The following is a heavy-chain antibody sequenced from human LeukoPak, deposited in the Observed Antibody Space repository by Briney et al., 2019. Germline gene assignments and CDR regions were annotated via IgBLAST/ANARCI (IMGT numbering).Heavy chain of an antibody. D-gene: IGHD3-22*01. CDR2: ISAYNGNT. V-gene: IGHV1-18*01. CDR1: GYTFTSYG. J-gene: IGHJ6*03. CDR3: ARSLGYYDSSGYYLNYYYYYYMDV. Sequence: GASVKVSCKASGYTFTSYGISWVRQAPGQGVEWMGSISAYNGNTNYAQKLQGRVTMTTDTSTSTAYMELRSLRSDDTAVYYCARSLGYYDSSGYYLNYYYYYYMDVWGKGTTVTVSS.